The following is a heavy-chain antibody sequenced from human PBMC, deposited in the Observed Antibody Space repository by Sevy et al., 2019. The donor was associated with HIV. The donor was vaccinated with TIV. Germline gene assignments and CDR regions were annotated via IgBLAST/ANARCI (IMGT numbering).Heavy chain of an antibody. Sequence: ASVKVSCKASGYTFTGYYMHWVRQAPGQGLEWMGRINPNSGGTNYAQKFQGRVTMTRDTSISTAYMELSRLRSDDTAVYYCARDLEWNYYYYGMDVWGQGTTVTVSS. D-gene: IGHD3-3*01. CDR1: GYTFTGYY. CDR2: INPNSGGT. J-gene: IGHJ6*02. V-gene: IGHV1-2*06. CDR3: ARDLEWNYYYYGMDV.